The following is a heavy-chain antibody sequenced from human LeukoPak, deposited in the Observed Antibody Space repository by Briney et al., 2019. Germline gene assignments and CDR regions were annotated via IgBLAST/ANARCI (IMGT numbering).Heavy chain of an antibody. D-gene: IGHD4-17*01. V-gene: IGHV4-59*01. Sequence: KPSETLSLTCTVSGGSIGTYYWSWIRQPPGKGLEWIGQIYYSGSTKYSPSLKSRVTISVDTSENQFSLKVSSLTAADTAVYFCARGSGYGDSTFDYWGQGTLVTVSS. J-gene: IGHJ4*02. CDR1: GGSIGTYY. CDR2: IYYSGST. CDR3: ARGSGYGDSTFDY.